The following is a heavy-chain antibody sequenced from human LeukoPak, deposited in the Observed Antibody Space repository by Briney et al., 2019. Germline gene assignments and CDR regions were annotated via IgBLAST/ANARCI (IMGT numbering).Heavy chain of an antibody. CDR3: ARGIVGATEAYFDY. CDR1: GGSISSGDYY. CDR2: IYYSGST. D-gene: IGHD1-26*01. V-gene: IGHV4-30-4*08. J-gene: IGHJ4*02. Sequence: KTSETLSLTCTVSGGSISSGDYYWSWIRQPPGKGLEWIGYIYYSGSTYYNPSLKSRVTMSVDTSKNQFSLKLSSVTAADTAVYYCARGIVGATEAYFDYWGQGTLVTVSS.